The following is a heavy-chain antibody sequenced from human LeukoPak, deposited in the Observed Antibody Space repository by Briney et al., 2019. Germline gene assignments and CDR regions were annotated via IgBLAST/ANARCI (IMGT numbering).Heavy chain of an antibody. CDR2: ISYDGINK. CDR3: ARDWVNRMIFDY. J-gene: IGHJ4*02. D-gene: IGHD2-21*01. CDR1: GFTFSSYG. Sequence: GGPLRLSCAVSGFTFSSYGMHWVRQAPGKGLEWMAVISYDGINKYYADSVKGRFTISRDNSKNMLYVQMNSLRPEDTAVYYCARDWVNRMIFDYWGQGTLVTVSS. V-gene: IGHV3-30*03.